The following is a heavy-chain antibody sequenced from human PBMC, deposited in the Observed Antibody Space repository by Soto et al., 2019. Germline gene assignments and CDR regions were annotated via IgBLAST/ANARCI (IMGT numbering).Heavy chain of an antibody. V-gene: IGHV1-46*01. J-gene: IGHJ4*02. D-gene: IGHD1-1*01. CDR1: GYTFTSYY. CDR2: INPSGGST. Sequence: ASVKVSCKASGYTFTSYYMHWVRQAPGQGLEWMGIINPSGGSTSYAQKFQGRVTMTRDTSTSTVYMELSSLRSEDTAVYYCARGFTGYMYNHNYFDYWRQGPLITVSS. CDR3: ARGFTGYMYNHNYFDY.